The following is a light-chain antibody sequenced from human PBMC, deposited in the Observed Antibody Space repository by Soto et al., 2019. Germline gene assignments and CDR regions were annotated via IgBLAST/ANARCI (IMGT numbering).Light chain of an antibody. V-gene: IGLV1-40*01. CDR2: GNT. Sequence: QSVLTQPPSMSGAPGQRVTISCTWSSSNIGAGYDVHWYQHLPGTAPKLLIYGNTTRPSGVPDRFSGSKSGTSASLAITGLQSADEADYYGQSHYSSLNSWVFGGGTKLTVL. CDR3: QSHYSSLNSWV. CDR1: SSNIGAGYD. J-gene: IGLJ3*02.